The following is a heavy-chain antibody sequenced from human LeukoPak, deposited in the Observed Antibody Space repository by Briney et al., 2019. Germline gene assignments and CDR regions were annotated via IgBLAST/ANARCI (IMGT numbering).Heavy chain of an antibody. V-gene: IGHV4-34*01. CDR3: ARVGDFWSGYYDY. D-gene: IGHD3-3*01. CDR1: GGSFSGYY. Sequence: PSETLSLTCAVYGGSFSGYYWSWIRQPPGKGLEWIGSIYHSGSTYYNPSLKSRVTISVDTSKNQFSLKLSSVTAADTAVYYCARVGDFWSGYYDYWGQGTLVTVSS. J-gene: IGHJ4*02. CDR2: IYHSGST.